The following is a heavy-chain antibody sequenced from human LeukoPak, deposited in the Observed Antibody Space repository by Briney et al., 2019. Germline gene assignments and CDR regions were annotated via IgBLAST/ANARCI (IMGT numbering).Heavy chain of an antibody. J-gene: IGHJ4*02. V-gene: IGHV3-48*03. D-gene: IGHD2-2*01. CDR2: ISSSGSTI. CDR1: GFTFSSYE. Sequence: GGSLRLSCAASGFTFSSYEMHWVRQAPGKGLEWVSYISSSGSTIYYADSVKGRFTISRDNAKNSLYLQMNSLRAEDTAVYYCARGGMVVVPAAEGLDYWGQGTLVTVSS. CDR3: ARGGMVVVPAAEGLDY.